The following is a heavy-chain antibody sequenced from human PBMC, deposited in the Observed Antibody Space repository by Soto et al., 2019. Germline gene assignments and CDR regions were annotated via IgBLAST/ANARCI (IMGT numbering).Heavy chain of an antibody. CDR1: GVGFGSRA. V-gene: IGHV1-69*13. Sequence: VKLSSKACGVGFGSRARSSPRHATGQGLEWMGGIIPIFGTANYAQKFQGRVTITADESTSTAYMELSSLRSEDTAVYYCARDPPFSSSCSYFDYWGQGTLVTVSS. CDR3: ARDPPFSSSCSYFDY. D-gene: IGHD6-13*01. CDR2: IIPIFGTA. J-gene: IGHJ4*02.